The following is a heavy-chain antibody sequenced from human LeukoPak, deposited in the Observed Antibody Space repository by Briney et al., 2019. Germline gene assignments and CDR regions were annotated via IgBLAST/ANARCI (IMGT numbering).Heavy chain of an antibody. CDR2: ISGSGGST. D-gene: IGHD2-15*01. CDR3: AKDTPCSGGSCYLRYFDY. Sequence: GGSLRLSCAASGFTFSSYAMSWVRQAPVKGLEWVSAISGSGGSTYYADSVKGRFTISRDNSKNTLYLQMNSLRAEDTAVYYCAKDTPCSGGSCYLRYFDYWGQGTLVTVSS. CDR1: GFTFSSYA. J-gene: IGHJ4*02. V-gene: IGHV3-23*01.